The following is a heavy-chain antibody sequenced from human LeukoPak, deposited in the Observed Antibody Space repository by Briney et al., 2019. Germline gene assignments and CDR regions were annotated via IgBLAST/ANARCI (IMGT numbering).Heavy chain of an antibody. CDR3: ARDRIRGRVNMMSGY. CDR1: GYTFTSYY. V-gene: IGHV1-46*01. CDR2: INPSGGST. Sequence: ASVKVSCKASGYTFTSYYMHWVRQAPGQGLEWMGIINPSGGSTSYAQKFQGRVTMTRDTSTRTVYMELSSLRAEDTAVYYCARDRIRGRVNMMSGYWGQGTLVTVSS. D-gene: IGHD3-10*01. J-gene: IGHJ4*02.